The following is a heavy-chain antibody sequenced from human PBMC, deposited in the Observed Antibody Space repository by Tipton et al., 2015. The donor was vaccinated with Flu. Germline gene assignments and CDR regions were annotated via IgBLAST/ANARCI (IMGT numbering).Heavy chain of an antibody. Sequence: QLVQSGGGVVQPGRSLRLSCVVSGFTFSRYGMNWVRQAPGKGPEWVAVVSYDGTNKYYADSVKGRFTISRDNSKNTVYLQMSSLRPEDTAFYSCAKSQNVAATAAPDAFDIWGQGTMVTVSS. V-gene: IGHV3-30*18. D-gene: IGHD6-25*01. J-gene: IGHJ3*02. CDR1: GFTFSRYG. CDR2: VSYDGTNK. CDR3: AKSQNVAATAAPDAFDI.